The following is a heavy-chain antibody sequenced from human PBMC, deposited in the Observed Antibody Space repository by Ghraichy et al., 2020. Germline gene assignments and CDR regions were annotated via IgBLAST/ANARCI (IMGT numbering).Heavy chain of an antibody. CDR2: INYRGST. D-gene: IGHD5-18*01. CDR3: ARRDTDISRFDY. Sequence: SETLSLTCTVSGGSISGSTFYWVWIRQPPGRGLEWIGNINYRGSTNYNPSLKSRVTISVDTSKNQFSLRLTSVTAADTAVYYCARRDTDISRFDYWGQGTXX. CDR1: GGSISGSTFY. V-gene: IGHV4-39*01. J-gene: IGHJ4*02.